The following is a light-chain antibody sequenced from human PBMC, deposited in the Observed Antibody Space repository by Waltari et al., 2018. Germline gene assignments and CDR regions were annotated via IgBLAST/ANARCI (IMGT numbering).Light chain of an antibody. Sequence: QSVLTQPPSVSAAPGQRVTIPCSGTSSNIGSNYVSWFQHLPGTAPKLLIYDNNKRSSGIPDRFSGSKSGTSATLDITGLQTGDEADYYCATWDDSLSAVVFGGGTKLTVL. J-gene: IGLJ2*01. CDR3: ATWDDSLSAVV. CDR2: DNN. CDR1: SSNIGSNY. V-gene: IGLV1-51*01.